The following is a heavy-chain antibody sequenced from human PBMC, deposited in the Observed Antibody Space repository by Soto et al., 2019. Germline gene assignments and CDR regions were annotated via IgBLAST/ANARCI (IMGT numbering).Heavy chain of an antibody. D-gene: IGHD6-6*01. CDR2: IYPGDSDT. Sequence: GESLKISCKGSGYSFTSYWIGWVRQMPGKGLEWMGIIYPGDSDTRYSPSFQGQVTISADKSTSTAYLQWSSLKASDTAMYYCARQSVAARRYYYYGMDVWGQGTTVTVSS. V-gene: IGHV5-51*01. J-gene: IGHJ6*02. CDR3: ARQSVAARRYYYYGMDV. CDR1: GYSFTSYW.